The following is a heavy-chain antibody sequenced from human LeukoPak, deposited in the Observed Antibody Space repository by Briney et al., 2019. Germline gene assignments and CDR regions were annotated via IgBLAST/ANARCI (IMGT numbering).Heavy chain of an antibody. V-gene: IGHV4-34*01. CDR3: ARGYYDSSGYLAFDI. Sequence: SETLSLTCTVSGGSISGYYWSWIRQPPGKGLEWIGEINHSGSTNYNPSLKSRVTISVDTSKNQFSLKLSSVTAADTAVYYCARGYYDSSGYLAFDIWGQGTMVTVSS. CDR1: GGSISGYY. D-gene: IGHD3-22*01. J-gene: IGHJ3*02. CDR2: INHSGST.